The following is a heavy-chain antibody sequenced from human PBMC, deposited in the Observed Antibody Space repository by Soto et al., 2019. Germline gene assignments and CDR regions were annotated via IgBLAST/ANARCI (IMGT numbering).Heavy chain of an antibody. Sequence: QVQLVQSGAEVKKPGASVKVSCKASGYTFTSYGISWVRQAPGQGLEWMGWISAYNGNTKYAQKLQGRVTMTTDTSTSTAYIELRSLRSEDTAVYHCARDLAVALIDYWGQGPLVTVSS. D-gene: IGHD6-19*01. CDR1: GYTFTSYG. CDR3: ARDLAVALIDY. CDR2: ISAYNGNT. V-gene: IGHV1-18*01. J-gene: IGHJ4*02.